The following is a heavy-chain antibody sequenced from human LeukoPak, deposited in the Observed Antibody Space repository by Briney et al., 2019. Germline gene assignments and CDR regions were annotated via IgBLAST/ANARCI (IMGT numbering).Heavy chain of an antibody. CDR1: GFSFRSYA. J-gene: IGHJ4*02. V-gene: IGHV3-64*02. CDR3: ARVWGLKGFFDR. D-gene: IGHD3-9*01. CDR2: ISSTRDNT. Sequence: GGSLRLSCAASGFSFRSYALPWVRQAPGKGLEHVSAISSTRDNTNYADSVKGRFTISRDNSKNTLYLQMGRLRADDMAVYYCARVWGLKGFFDRWGQGTLVTVSS.